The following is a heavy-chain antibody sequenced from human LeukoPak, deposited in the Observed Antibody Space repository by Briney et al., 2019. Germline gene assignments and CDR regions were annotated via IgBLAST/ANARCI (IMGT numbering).Heavy chain of an antibody. CDR3: ARGPYSYDSSGAFDI. V-gene: IGHV4-39*01. CDR2: IYYSGST. Sequence: SETLSLTCTVSGVSISSSNSYWGWIRQPPGKGLEWIGSIYYSGSTYYNPSLKSRVTISVDTSKNQFSLKLSSVTAADTAVYFCARGPYSYDSSGAFDIWGQGTMVTVSS. D-gene: IGHD3-22*01. J-gene: IGHJ3*02. CDR1: GVSISSSNSY.